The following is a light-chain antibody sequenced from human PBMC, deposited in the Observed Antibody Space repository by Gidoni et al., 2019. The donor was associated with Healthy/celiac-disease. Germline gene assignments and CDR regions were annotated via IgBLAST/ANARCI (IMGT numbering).Light chain of an antibody. CDR1: QDINNY. CDR2: DAS. J-gene: IGKJ2*01. V-gene: IGKV1-33*01. Sequence: DIQLTQSPSSLSASVGDRVTITCQASQDINNYLNWYQHKPGKAPKLLIYDASNLETGVPSRFSGGGFGTDYTFTITGLQPEDIATYYCQQSDSLPTFGQGTKLEIK. CDR3: QQSDSLPT.